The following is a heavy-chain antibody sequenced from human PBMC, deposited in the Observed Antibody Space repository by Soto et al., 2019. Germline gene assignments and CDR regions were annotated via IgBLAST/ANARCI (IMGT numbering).Heavy chain of an antibody. CDR1: GYTLTKLS. CDR3: ATATMISTTPPYYYGMDV. CDR2: FDLEDGET. Sequence: QVQLVQSGAEVKKPGASVKVSCKVSGYTLTKLSMHWVRQAPGKGLEWMGGFDLEDGETIYAQKFQGRVTMTEDTSTDTAYMELSSLRSEDTAVYYCATATMISTTPPYYYGMDVWGQGTTVTVSS. V-gene: IGHV1-24*01. J-gene: IGHJ6*02. D-gene: IGHD3-22*01.